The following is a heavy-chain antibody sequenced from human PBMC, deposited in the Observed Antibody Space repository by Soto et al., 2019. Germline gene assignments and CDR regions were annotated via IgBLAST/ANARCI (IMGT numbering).Heavy chain of an antibody. V-gene: IGHV3-30*18. CDR1: GFTFSSYG. D-gene: IGHD6-19*01. CDR3: AKDVQWLVRNWFDP. Sequence: QVQLVESGGGVVQPGRSLRLSCAASGFTFSSYGMHWVRQAPGKGLEWVAVISYDGSNKYYADSVKGRFTISRDNSKNTLYLQMNSLRAEDTAVYYCAKDVQWLVRNWFDPWGQGTLVTVSS. CDR2: ISYDGSNK. J-gene: IGHJ5*02.